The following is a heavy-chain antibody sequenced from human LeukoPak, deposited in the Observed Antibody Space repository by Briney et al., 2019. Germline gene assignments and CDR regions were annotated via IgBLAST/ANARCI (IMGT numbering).Heavy chain of an antibody. D-gene: IGHD6-19*01. CDR1: GDSFSINSAA. V-gene: IGHV6-1*01. Sequence: SQTLSLTCAISGDSFSINSAAWNWIRQSPSRGLEWLGRTYQRSKWYNDYAVSVKSRITINPDISKNQFSLQLNSVTPEDTAVYYCARSPSPYSSGWYFDYWGRGTLVTVSS. CDR3: ARSPSPYSSGWYFDY. CDR2: TYQRSKWYN. J-gene: IGHJ4*02.